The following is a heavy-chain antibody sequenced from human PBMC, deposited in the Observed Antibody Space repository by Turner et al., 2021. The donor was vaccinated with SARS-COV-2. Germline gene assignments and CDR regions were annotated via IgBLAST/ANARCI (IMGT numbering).Heavy chain of an antibody. CDR1: GYTLTELS. D-gene: IGHD3-9*01. J-gene: IGHJ4*02. CDR3: ATDDILTGYYTSFDY. V-gene: IGHV1-24*01. CDR2: FDPEDGET. Sequence: QVQLVQSGAAVKKPGASVKVSCKVSGYTLTELSMHWVRQAPGKGLEWMGGFDPEDGETISAQKFQGRVTMTGDTSTDTAYMELSSLRSEDTAVYYCATDDILTGYYTSFDYWGQGTLVTVSS.